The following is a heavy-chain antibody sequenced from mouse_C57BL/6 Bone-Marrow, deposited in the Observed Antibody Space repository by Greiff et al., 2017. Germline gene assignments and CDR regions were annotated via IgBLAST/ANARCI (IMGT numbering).Heavy chain of an antibody. D-gene: IGHD1-1*01. J-gene: IGHJ2*01. CDR2: INPSNGGT. V-gene: IGHV1-53*01. Sequence: QVQLQQPGTELVKPGASVKLSCKASGYTFTSYWMHWVKQRPGQGLEWIGNINPSNGGTNYNEKFKSKATLTVDKSSSTAYLPLSSLTAEDSAVDYCARYLITTVPYFDYWGQGTTLTVSS. CDR3: ARYLITTVPYFDY. CDR1: GYTFTSYW.